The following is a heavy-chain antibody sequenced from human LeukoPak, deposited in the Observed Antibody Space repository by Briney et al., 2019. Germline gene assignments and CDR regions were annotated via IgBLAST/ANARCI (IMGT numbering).Heavy chain of an antibody. CDR3: ARPIMITFGGVIVKHDAFDI. J-gene: IGHJ3*02. CDR2: ISAYNGNT. CDR1: GYTFTGHY. D-gene: IGHD3-16*02. Sequence: GASVKVSCKASGYTFTGHYMHWVRQAPGQGLEWMGWISAYNGNTNYAQKLQGRVTMTTDTSTSTAYMELSRLRSDDTAVYYCARPIMITFGGVIVKHDAFDIWGQGTMVTVSS. V-gene: IGHV1-18*04.